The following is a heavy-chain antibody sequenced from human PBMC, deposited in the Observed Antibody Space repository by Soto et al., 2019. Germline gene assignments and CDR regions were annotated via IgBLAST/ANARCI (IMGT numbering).Heavy chain of an antibody. D-gene: IGHD2-15*01. Sequence: QVQLVQSGAEVKKPGASVKVSCKASGYTFTSYGISWVRQAPGQGLEWMGWMSAYNDNTNYAQKVQSRVTMTTDTATTSVDMELSSLRTDETAMDICGRAGYSLGGGWRSRRIWNRGQGSLVTVSS. CDR1: GYTFTSYG. V-gene: IGHV1-18*01. J-gene: IGHJ4*02. CDR3: GRAGYSLGGGWRSRRIWN. CDR2: MSAYNDNT.